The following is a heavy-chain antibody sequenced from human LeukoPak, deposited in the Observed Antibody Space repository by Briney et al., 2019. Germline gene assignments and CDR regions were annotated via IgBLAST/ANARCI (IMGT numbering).Heavy chain of an antibody. D-gene: IGHD6-25*01. V-gene: IGHV3-30*18. Sequence: PGGSRRLSCAASGFTFNIFGMHWVRQAPEKGLEWVAVTSDDGSNTYYGDSVKGRFTISRDNSKNTLYLQMNRVRPEDTAVYYCAKEARLSSDYYGMDVWGQGTTVTVSS. J-gene: IGHJ6*02. CDR3: AKEARLSSDYYGMDV. CDR1: GFTFNIFG. CDR2: TSDDGSNT.